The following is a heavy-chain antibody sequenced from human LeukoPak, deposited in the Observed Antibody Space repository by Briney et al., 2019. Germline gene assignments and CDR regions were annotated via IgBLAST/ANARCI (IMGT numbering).Heavy chain of an antibody. D-gene: IGHD3-22*01. Sequence: ASVKVSCKASGYTFTSYYMHWVRQAPGQGLEWMGIINPSGGSTSYAQKFQGRVTITADKSTSTAYMELSSLRSEDTAVYYCARDEYYYDSSGYYFDYWGQGTLVTVSS. CDR1: GYTFTSYY. J-gene: IGHJ4*02. CDR2: INPSGGST. CDR3: ARDEYYYDSSGYYFDY. V-gene: IGHV1-46*01.